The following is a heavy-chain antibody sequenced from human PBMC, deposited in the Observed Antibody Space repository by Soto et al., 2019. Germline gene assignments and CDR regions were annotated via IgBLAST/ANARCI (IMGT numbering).Heavy chain of an antibody. Sequence: QVQLVQSGAEVKKPGASVKVSCKASGYTFTSYDINWVRQATGQGLEWMGWMNPNSGNTGYAQKFQGRVTMTRNTPITTGSIALTSLRSEDTAVYYCASVRLYSASSGYQEARSVDLWGRGTLVTVSS. CDR1: GYTFTSYD. V-gene: IGHV1-8*01. D-gene: IGHD3-22*01. CDR3: ASVRLYSASSGYQEARSVDL. J-gene: IGHJ2*01. CDR2: MNPNSGNT.